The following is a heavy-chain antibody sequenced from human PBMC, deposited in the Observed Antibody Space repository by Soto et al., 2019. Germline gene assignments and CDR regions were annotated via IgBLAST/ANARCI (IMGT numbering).Heavy chain of an antibody. Sequence: ASVTVSCKASGYTFTSYYMNWVRQAPGQGLEWMGIINPSGGSTSYAQKFQGRVTMTRDTSTSTVYMELSSLRSEDTAVYYCARNYYDSSGFGAFDIWGQGTMVTVSS. CDR2: INPSGGST. J-gene: IGHJ3*02. V-gene: IGHV1-46*01. D-gene: IGHD3-22*01. CDR1: GYTFTSYY. CDR3: ARNYYDSSGFGAFDI.